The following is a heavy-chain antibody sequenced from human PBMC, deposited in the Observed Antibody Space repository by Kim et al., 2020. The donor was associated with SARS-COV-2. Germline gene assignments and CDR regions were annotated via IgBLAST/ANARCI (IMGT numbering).Heavy chain of an antibody. J-gene: IGHJ4*02. Sequence: NTKFSQKFQGRVTSTRDTSASTAYVELTSLRSEDTAMYYCARGSGWAFDYWGQGTLVTVAS. CDR3: ARGSGWAFDY. D-gene: IGHD6-19*01. V-gene: IGHV1-3*01. CDR2: NT.